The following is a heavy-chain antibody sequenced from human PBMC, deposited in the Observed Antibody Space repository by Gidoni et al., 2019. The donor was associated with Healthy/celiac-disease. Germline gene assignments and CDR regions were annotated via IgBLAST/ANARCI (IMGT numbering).Heavy chain of an antibody. V-gene: IGHV3-23*01. CDR3: ANQLDSESITGTTRYYYMDV. CDR2: ISGSGGST. D-gene: IGHD1-7*01. J-gene: IGHJ6*03. Sequence: EVQLLESGGGLVQPGGSLRLSCAASGFTFSSYAMSWVRQAPGKGLEWVSAISGSGGSTYYADSVKGRFTISRDNSKNTLYLQMNSLRAEDTAVYYCANQLDSESITGTTRYYYMDVWGKGTTVTVSS. CDR1: GFTFSSYA.